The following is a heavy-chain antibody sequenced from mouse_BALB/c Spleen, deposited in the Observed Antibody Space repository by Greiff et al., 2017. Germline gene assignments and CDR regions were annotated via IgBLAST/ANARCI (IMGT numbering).Heavy chain of an antibody. CDR3: ARPTVVPFAMDY. CDR1: GYTFSSYW. CDR2: ILPGSGST. D-gene: IGHD1-1*01. Sequence: QVQLQQSGAELMKPGASVKISCKATGYTFSSYWIEWVKQRPGHGLEWIGEILPGSGSTNYNEKFKGKATFTADTSSNTAYMQLSSLTSEDSAVYYCARPTVVPFAMDYWGQGTSVTVSS. V-gene: IGHV1-9*01. J-gene: IGHJ4*01.